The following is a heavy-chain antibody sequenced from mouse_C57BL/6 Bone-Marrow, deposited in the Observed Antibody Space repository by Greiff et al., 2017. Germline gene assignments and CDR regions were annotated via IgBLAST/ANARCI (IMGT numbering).Heavy chain of an antibody. V-gene: IGHV1-67*01. CDR1: GYTFTDYA. J-gene: IGHJ2*01. D-gene: IGHD3-3*01. Sequence: QVQLQQSGPELVRPGVSVKLSCKGSGYTFTDYAMHWVKQSPAQSLEWIGVISTYYGDASYNQKFKDKATMTVYKSSSTAYMELARLTSEDSAVYYCARGGRKVDYWGQGTTLTVSS. CDR3: ARGGRKVDY. CDR2: ISTYYGDA.